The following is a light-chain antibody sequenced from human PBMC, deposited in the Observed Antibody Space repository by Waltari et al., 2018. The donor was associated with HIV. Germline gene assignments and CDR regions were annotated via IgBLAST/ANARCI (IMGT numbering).Light chain of an antibody. V-gene: IGLV3-21*02. J-gene: IGLJ2*01. CDR1: DIGSKT. CDR2: DDS. Sequence: SYVLTQPPSESVAPGQTARVACGGKDIGSKTVHWYQQRPGQAPVLVVYDDSDRPSGIPVLFSGSNSENMATLTISRVEAGDEADYYCQVWDTGSDQVVFGGGTKLTVL. CDR3: QVWDTGSDQVV.